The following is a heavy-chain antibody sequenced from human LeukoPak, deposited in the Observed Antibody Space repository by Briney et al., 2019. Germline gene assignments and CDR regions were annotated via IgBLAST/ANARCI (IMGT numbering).Heavy chain of an antibody. D-gene: IGHD2-15*01. V-gene: IGHV3-11*05. CDR1: GFTFSDYY. J-gene: IGHJ4*02. CDR3: ARDVVGPRDY. CDR2: ISSSSSYT. Sequence: PAGSLSLSCAASGFTFSDYYRSWIRQPPGKGLEWVSYISSSSSYTNYADSEKGRFTISGDNAKNFFYLQMNSLTADDTAVYYCARDVVGPRDYWGQGTLDSVSS.